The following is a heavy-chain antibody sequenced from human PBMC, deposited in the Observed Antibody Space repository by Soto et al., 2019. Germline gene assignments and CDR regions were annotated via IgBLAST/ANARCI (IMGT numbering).Heavy chain of an antibody. Sequence: PSETLSLTCTVSGASIRSYYWSWIRQPPGKGLEWIGYIYYSGGTNYNPSLKSRVTISVDTSKNQVSLKVTSVTAAGTAVYYCARARDGYNYGFDYWGQGTLVTVSS. J-gene: IGHJ4*02. V-gene: IGHV4-59*12. D-gene: IGHD5-12*01. CDR2: IYYSGGT. CDR1: GASIRSYY. CDR3: ARARDGYNYGFDY.